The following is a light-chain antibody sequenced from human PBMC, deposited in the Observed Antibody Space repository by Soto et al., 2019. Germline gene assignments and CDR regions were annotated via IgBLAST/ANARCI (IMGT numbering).Light chain of an antibody. CDR1: QSVSSN. J-gene: IGKJ1*01. CDR2: GAS. Sequence: EIVMTQSPATLSVSPGERATLSCRASQSVSSNLAWYQQKPGQAPRVLIYGASTRATGIPARFSGSGSGTEFTITISSMQAEDFAVYYCQHYNNWPRTFGQGTKVEIK. V-gene: IGKV3-15*01. CDR3: QHYNNWPRT.